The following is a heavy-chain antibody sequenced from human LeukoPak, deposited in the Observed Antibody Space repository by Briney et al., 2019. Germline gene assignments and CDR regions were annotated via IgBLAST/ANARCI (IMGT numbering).Heavy chain of an antibody. J-gene: IGHJ3*02. CDR1: GGTFSSYA. D-gene: IGHD5-18*01. CDR3: ARERGYSYGFHVFDI. Sequence: SVKVSCKASGGTFSSYAISWVRQAPGQGLEWMGRIIPIFGTANYAQKFQGRVTITTDESTSTAYMELSSLRSEDTAVYYCARERGYSYGFHVFDIWGQGTMVTVSS. V-gene: IGHV1-69*05. CDR2: IIPIFGTA.